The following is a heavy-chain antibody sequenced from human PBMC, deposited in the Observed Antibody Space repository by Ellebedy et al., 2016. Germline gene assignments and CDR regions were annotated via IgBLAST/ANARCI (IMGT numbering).Heavy chain of an antibody. CDR1: GGTFSSYA. CDR3: ARAGYYGSFY. Sequence: SVKVSXXASGGTFSSYAISWVRQAPGQGLEWMGGIIPIFGTANYAQKFQGRVTITADESTSTAYMELSSLRSEGTAVYYCARAGYYGSFYWGQGTLVTVSS. D-gene: IGHD3-10*01. V-gene: IGHV1-69*13. CDR2: IIPIFGTA. J-gene: IGHJ4*02.